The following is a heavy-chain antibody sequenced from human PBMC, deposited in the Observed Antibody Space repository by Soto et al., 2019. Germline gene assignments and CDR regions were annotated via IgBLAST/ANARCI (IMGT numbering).Heavy chain of an antibody. CDR1: GFTFASYG. Sequence: GGAQRVSCADAGFTFASYGMSWVRQAPGKGLEWVSAIGGSGGTTYYADSVKGRFTTSRDTSKNTLYLQMNSLRGEDTAVYYCAKDGIAVTGPGTNAFDIWGQGTMVTVSS. J-gene: IGHJ3*02. V-gene: IGHV3-23*01. D-gene: IGHD6-19*01. CDR3: AKDGIAVTGPGTNAFDI. CDR2: IGGSGGTT.